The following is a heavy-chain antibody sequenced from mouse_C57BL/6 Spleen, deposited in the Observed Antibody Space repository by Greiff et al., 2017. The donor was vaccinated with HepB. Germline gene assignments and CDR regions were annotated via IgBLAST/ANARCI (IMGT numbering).Heavy chain of an antibody. Sequence: EVQLVESGPGLVKPSQSLSLTCSVTGYSITSGYYWNWIRQFPGNKLEWMGYISYDGSNNYNPSLKNRISITRDTSKNQFFLKLSSVTTEDTATYYCARATAHYFDYWGQGTTLTVSS. D-gene: IGHD3-1*01. CDR2: ISYDGSN. CDR1: GYSITSGYY. J-gene: IGHJ2*01. V-gene: IGHV3-6*01. CDR3: ARATAHYFDY.